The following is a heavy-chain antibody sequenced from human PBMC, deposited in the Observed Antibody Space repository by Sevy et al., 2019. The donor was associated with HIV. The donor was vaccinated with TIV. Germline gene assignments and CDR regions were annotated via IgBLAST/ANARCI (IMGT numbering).Heavy chain of an antibody. J-gene: IGHJ3*01. V-gene: IGHV4-30-2*01. Sequence: TLSLTCAVSGGSINSGGYSWSWIRQPPAKGLEWIGYILQSGATYYIPSLQSRVSISVDMSKNQFSLNLRSVTAADKAVYYCARGRVGDSSGWYGAFDLWGQGTMVTVSS. CDR1: GGSINSGGYS. CDR3: ARGRVGDSSGWYGAFDL. D-gene: IGHD6-13*01. CDR2: ILQSGAT.